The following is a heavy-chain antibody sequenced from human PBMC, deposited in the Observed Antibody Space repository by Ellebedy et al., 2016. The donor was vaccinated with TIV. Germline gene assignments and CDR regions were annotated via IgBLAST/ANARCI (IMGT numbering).Heavy chain of an antibody. CDR3: ARDPGGGGDYGDNWFDP. CDR2: IYTDGGT. Sequence: PGGSLRLSCAASGFIVSSCFMSWVRQAPGKGLEWVSIIYTDGGTNYTDSVRDRFTISRDDSGNTLYLQMNGLRAEDTAVYYCARDPGGGGDYGDNWFDPWGQGTLATVSS. D-gene: IGHD3-16*01. V-gene: IGHV3-66*01. J-gene: IGHJ5*02. CDR1: GFIVSSCF.